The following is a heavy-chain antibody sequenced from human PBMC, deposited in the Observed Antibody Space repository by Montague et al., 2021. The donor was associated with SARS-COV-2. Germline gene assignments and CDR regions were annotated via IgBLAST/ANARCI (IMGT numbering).Heavy chain of an antibody. CDR2: IDWDGDK. V-gene: IGHV2-70*11. Sequence: PALVKPTQTVTLTCTFSGFSLKTPGMCVSWIRQPPGKALEWLARIDWDGDKDFSTSLKTRLTVSRDTSKNQVVLTMTNMDPGDTATYYCARTSPYSGSYKGFDYRGQGVLVTVSS. D-gene: IGHD1-26*01. J-gene: IGHJ4*02. CDR3: ARTSPYSGSYKGFDY. CDR1: GFSLKTPGMC.